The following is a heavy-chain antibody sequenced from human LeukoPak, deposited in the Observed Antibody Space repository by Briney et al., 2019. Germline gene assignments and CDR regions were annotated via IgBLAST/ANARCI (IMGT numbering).Heavy chain of an antibody. CDR1: GGSISSSSYY. CDR3: ARDIYGSGSYLDY. D-gene: IGHD3-10*01. CDR2: IYYSGST. J-gene: IGHJ4*02. Sequence: SETLSLTCTVSGGSISSSSYYWGWIRQPPGKGLEWIGSIYYSGSTYYNPSLKSRVTISVDTSKNQFSLKLSSVTAADTAVYYCARDIYGSGSYLDYWGQGTLVTVSS. V-gene: IGHV4-39*07.